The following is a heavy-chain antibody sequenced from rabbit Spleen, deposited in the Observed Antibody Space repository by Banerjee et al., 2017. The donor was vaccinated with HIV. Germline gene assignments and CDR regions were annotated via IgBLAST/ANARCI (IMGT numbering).Heavy chain of an antibody. CDR3: ARQSDL. V-gene: IGHV1S45*01. CDR1: GFFLSDGYV. J-gene: IGHJ4*01. Sequence: QEQLVESGGGLVKPGGSLALTCKGSGFFLSDGYVMCWVRQAPGKGLEWIGCTNSATGKGVYANWAKGRFTISKTSTTVTLQMTSLTAADTATYFCARQSDLWGPGTLVTVS. CDR2: TNSATGKG.